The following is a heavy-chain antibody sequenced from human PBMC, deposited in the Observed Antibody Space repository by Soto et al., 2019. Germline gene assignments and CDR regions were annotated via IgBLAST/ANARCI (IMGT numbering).Heavy chain of an antibody. CDR2: IIPIFGTA. CDR1: GGTFSSYA. Sequence: SVKVSCKASGGTFSSYAISWVRQAPGQGLEWMGGIIPIFGTANYAQKFQGRVTITADESTSTAYMELSSLRSEDTAVYYCARGQRITVFGVVRLANYGMDVWGQGTTVTVSS. J-gene: IGHJ6*02. CDR3: ARGQRITVFGVVRLANYGMDV. V-gene: IGHV1-69*13. D-gene: IGHD3-3*01.